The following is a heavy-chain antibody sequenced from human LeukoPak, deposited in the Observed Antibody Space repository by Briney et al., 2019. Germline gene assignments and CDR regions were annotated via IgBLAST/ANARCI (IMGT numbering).Heavy chain of an antibody. CDR2: IWYDGSNK. CDR3: ASTSGWYEPIDY. D-gene: IGHD6-19*01. Sequence: GRSLRLSCAASGFTFSSYGMHWVRQAPGKGLEWVAVIWYDGSNKYYADSVKGRFTISRDNSKNTLYLQMNSPRAEDTAVYYCASTSGWYEPIDYWGQGTLVTVSS. J-gene: IGHJ4*02. CDR1: GFTFSSYG. V-gene: IGHV3-33*01.